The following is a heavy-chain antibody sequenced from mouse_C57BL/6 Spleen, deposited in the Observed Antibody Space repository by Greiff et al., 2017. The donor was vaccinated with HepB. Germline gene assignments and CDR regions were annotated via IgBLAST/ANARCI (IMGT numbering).Heavy chain of an antibody. J-gene: IGHJ4*01. Sequence: EVKLMESGGGLVKPGGSLKLSCAASGFTFSSYAMSWVRQTPEKRLEWVATISDGGSYTYYPDNVKGRFTISRDNAKNNLYLQMSHLKSEDTAMYYCARRGYDYDGYAMDYWGQGTSVTVSS. V-gene: IGHV5-4*03. CDR3: ARRGYDYDGYAMDY. CDR1: GFTFSSYA. D-gene: IGHD2-4*01. CDR2: ISDGGSYT.